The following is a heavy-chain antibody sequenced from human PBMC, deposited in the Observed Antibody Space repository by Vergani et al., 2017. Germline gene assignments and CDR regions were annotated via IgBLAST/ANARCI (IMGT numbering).Heavy chain of an antibody. CDR1: GGTFSSYA. CDR2: IIPIFGTA. CDR3: ARAGYSYGYHYYYYMDV. Sequence: QVQLVQSGAEVKKPGSSVKVSCKASGGTFSSYAISWVRQAPGQGLEWMGGIIPIFGTANYAQKFQGRVTITADESTSTAYMELSSLRSEDTAVYHCARAGYSYGYHYYYYMDVWGKGTTVTGSS. V-gene: IGHV1-69*01. J-gene: IGHJ6*03. D-gene: IGHD5-18*01.